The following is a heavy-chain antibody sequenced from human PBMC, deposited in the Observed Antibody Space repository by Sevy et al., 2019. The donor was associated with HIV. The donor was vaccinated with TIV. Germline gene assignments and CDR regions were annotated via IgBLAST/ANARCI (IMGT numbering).Heavy chain of an antibody. Sequence: GESLKISCAASGFTFSSYEMNWVRQAPGKGLEWVSYISNSGTTISYSDSVKGRFTISRDNARNSLYLQMNSLRAEDTAVYYCPRDLPPSATTVAHFDCWGQGTLVTVSS. J-gene: IGHJ4*02. V-gene: IGHV3-48*03. CDR3: PRDLPPSATTVAHFDC. D-gene: IGHD4-17*01. CDR2: ISNSGTTI. CDR1: GFTFSSYE.